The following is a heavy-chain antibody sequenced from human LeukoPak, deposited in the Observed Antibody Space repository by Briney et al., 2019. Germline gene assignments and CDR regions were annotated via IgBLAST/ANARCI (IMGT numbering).Heavy chain of an antibody. CDR1: GFTFSSYA. CDR2: IKQDGSEK. CDR3: ASGGADYGDYEHAFDI. Sequence: GGSLRLSCAASGFTFSSYAMSWVRQAPGKGLEWVANIKQDGSEKYYVDSVKGRFTISRDNAENSLYLQMNSLRAEDTAVYYCASGGADYGDYEHAFDIWGQGTMVTVSS. D-gene: IGHD4-17*01. V-gene: IGHV3-7*01. J-gene: IGHJ3*02.